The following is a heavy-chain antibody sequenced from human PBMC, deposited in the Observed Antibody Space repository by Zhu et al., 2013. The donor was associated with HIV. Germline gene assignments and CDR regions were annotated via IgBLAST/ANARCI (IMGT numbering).Heavy chain of an antibody. CDR3: ARVGYCSSTSCRDYYYYGMDV. Sequence: QVQLQQWGAGLLKPSETLSLTCAVYGGSFSGYYWSWIRQPPGKGLEWIGEINHSGSTNYNPSLKSRVTISVDTSKNQFSLKLSSVTAADTAVYYCARVGYCSSTSCRDYYYYGMDVWGQGTTVTVSS. CDR1: GGSFSGYY. J-gene: IGHJ6*02. CDR2: INHSGST. V-gene: IGHV4-34*01. D-gene: IGHD2-2*01.